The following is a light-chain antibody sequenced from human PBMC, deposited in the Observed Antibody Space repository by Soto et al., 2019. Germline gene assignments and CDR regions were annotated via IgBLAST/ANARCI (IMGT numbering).Light chain of an antibody. CDR1: NSDVGGYNF. CDR2: EVS. J-gene: IGLJ2*01. Sequence: QSALTQPASVSGSPGQSITISCTGTNSDVGGYNFVSWYQQHPGKAPKLLIYEVSYRPSGVSNRFSGSKSGNTASLTISELQAEDEADYHCSSHTSSSTRLLFGGGTKLTVL. V-gene: IGLV2-14*01. CDR3: SSHTSSSTRLL.